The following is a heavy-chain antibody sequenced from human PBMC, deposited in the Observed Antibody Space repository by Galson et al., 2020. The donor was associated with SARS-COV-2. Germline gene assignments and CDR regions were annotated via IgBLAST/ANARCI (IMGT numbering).Heavy chain of an antibody. Sequence: GESLKISCATSGFTFGDFDMNWLRQAPGRGLEWLGLIRNKVYRGTTEYATSAKGRFTISRDDSKNIAYLQINSLKTEDTAVYYCTIYCSGGACHSLDTFHIWGQGTRVTVSS. V-gene: IGHV3-49*03. J-gene: IGHJ3*02. CDR3: TIYCSGGACHSLDTFHI. D-gene: IGHD2-15*01. CDR2: IRNKVYRGTT. CDR1: GFTFGDFD.